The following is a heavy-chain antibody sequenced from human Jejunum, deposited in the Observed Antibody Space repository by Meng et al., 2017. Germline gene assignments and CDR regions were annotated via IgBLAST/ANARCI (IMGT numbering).Heavy chain of an antibody. CDR3: ARVQGDFYDNDAYYSYFAY. CDR2: IYHSGTT. D-gene: IGHD3-22*01. Sequence: QVQLQESGPGLVKPSGPLSLTCTVSGGPISNWWSWVRQPPGKGLEWIGDIYHSGTTNYNPSLQSRVTISVDKSENQFSLKLRSVTAADTAVYYCARVQGDFYDNDAYYSYFAYWGPGALVTVSS. CDR1: GGPISNW. V-gene: IGHV4-4*02. J-gene: IGHJ4*02.